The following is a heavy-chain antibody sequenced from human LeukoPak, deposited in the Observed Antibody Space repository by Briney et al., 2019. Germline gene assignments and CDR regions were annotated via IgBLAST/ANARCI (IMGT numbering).Heavy chain of an antibody. CDR3: ASTPGDSSGYYFY. CDR2: IYYSGST. J-gene: IGHJ4*02. V-gene: IGHV4-39*07. CDR1: GGSISSGSYY. Sequence: SQTLSLTCTVSGGSISSGSYYWGWIRQPPGKGLEWIGSIYYSGSTYYNPSLRSRVTISVDTSKNQFSLELSSVTAADTALYYCASTPGDSSGYYFYWGQGTLVTVSS. D-gene: IGHD3-22*01.